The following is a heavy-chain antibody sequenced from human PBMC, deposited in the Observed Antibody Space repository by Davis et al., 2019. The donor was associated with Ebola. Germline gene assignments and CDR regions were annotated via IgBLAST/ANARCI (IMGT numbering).Heavy chain of an antibody. D-gene: IGHD3-3*01. CDR1: GYTFTSYG. CDR2: ISAYNGNT. V-gene: IGHV1-18*01. CDR3: ARTYYDFWSGYSTNNWFDP. Sequence: AASVKVSCKASGYTFTSYGISWVRQAPGQGLEWMGWISAYNGNTNYAQKFQGRVTMTRNTSISTAYMELSSLRSEDTAVYYCARTYYDFWSGYSTNNWFDPWGQGTLVTVSS. J-gene: IGHJ5*02.